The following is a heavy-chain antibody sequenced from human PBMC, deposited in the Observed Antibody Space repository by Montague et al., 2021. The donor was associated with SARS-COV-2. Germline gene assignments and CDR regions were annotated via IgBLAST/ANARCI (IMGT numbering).Heavy chain of an antibody. V-gene: IGHV3-7*01. CDR2: IEQDGSEE. D-gene: IGHD5-18*01. CDR3: TRLGWGYSDGLDY. Sequence: SLRLSCAASGFTFSSYWMSWVRQAPGKGLEWVANIEQDGSEEYYVDSVKGRFSISRDNAKNSLYLQMSSLRAEDTAMYYCTRLGWGYSDGLDYWGQGTLVTVSS. J-gene: IGHJ4*02. CDR1: GFTFSSYW.